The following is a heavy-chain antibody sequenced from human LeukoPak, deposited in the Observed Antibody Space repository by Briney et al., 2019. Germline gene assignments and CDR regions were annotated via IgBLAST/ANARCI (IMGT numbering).Heavy chain of an antibody. V-gene: IGHV4-61*02. Sequence: TLSLTCTVSGGPISSGSYYWSWIRQPAGKGLEWIGRIYTSGSTNYNPSLKSRVTISVDTSKNQFSLKLSSVTAADTAVYYCARIPAEMATILTWGQGTLVTVSS. J-gene: IGHJ5*02. CDR1: GGPISSGSYY. CDR3: ARIPAEMATILT. D-gene: IGHD5-24*01. CDR2: IYTSGST.